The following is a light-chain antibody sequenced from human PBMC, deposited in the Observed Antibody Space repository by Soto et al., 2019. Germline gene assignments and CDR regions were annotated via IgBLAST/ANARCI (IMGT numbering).Light chain of an antibody. J-gene: IGKJ1*01. V-gene: IGKV3-20*01. CDR2: GAS. CDR3: QQDGSSPGT. Sequence: DIVLTHSPGTLSLSPGDIATLSCRASQSVSFSYLAWYQQRPGQAPRLLIYGASSRATGIPDRFSGSGSGTDFTLTISRLEPEDCVVYYCQQDGSSPGTFGQGTKVDIK. CDR1: QSVSFSY.